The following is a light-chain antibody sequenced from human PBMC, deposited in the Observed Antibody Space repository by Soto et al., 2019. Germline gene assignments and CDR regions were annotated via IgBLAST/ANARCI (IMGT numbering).Light chain of an antibody. CDR2: LGS. V-gene: IGKV2-28*01. J-gene: IGKJ1*01. CDR3: MQALKTPYT. CDR1: QSLRHSNMHSY. Sequence: GLTQFPLSLPVTSGEPASISCRSSQSLRHSNMHSYLDWYLQKPGQSPQLLIYLGSNRSSGVPERFSGSGLGTDFTLKISRVEAEDVGVYYCMQALKTPYTFGQGTKVDIK.